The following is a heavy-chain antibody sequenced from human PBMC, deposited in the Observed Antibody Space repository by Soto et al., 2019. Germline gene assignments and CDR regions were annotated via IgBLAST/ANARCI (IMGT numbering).Heavy chain of an antibody. CDR1: GFSLNTRGVG. D-gene: IGHD6-19*01. CDR2: IYWDDDK. J-gene: IGHJ5*02. Sequence: QITLKESGPPLVKPTQTLTLTCTFSGFSLNTRGVGVGWIRQPPGKALEWLALIYWDDDKRYRPSLKSRLTITKDTSENQVVLTMTNMDPVDIATYYCAHTQGSDGGWGIWFDPWGQGTLVTVSS. CDR3: AHTQGSDGGWGIWFDP. V-gene: IGHV2-5*02.